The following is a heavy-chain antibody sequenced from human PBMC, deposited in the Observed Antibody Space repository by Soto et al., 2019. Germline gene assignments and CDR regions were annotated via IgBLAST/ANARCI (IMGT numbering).Heavy chain of an antibody. CDR1: GYTFTSYD. D-gene: IGHD3-3*01. CDR3: AREHLDFWSGYCTSFFDY. J-gene: IGHJ4*01. V-gene: IGHV1-8*01. Sequence: ASVKVPCKASGYTFTSYDINWVRQATGQGLEWMGWMNPNSGNTGYAQKFQGRVTITADKSTSTAYMELSSLRSEDTAVYYCAREHLDFWSGYCTSFFDYWGHGTMVTVSS. CDR2: MNPNSGNT.